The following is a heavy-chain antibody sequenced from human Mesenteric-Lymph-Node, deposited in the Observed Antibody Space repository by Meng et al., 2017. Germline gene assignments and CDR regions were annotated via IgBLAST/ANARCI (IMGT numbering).Heavy chain of an antibody. J-gene: IGHJ4*02. V-gene: IGHV3-74*01. D-gene: IGHD7-27*01. CDR1: GFTFSSSW. CDR2: INEDGSTT. CDR3: AGNWGSDY. Sequence: GQLVESGGDLVQPGGSLRLSCAASGFTFSSSWMHWVRQAPGKGLVWVSRINEDGSTTSYADSVKGRFTISRDNAKNTLYLEMNSLRAEDTAVYYCAGNWGSDYWGQGTLVTVSS.